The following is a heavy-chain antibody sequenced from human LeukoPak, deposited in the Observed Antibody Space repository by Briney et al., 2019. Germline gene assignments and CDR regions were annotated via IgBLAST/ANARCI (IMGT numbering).Heavy chain of an antibody. J-gene: IGHJ4*02. V-gene: IGHV3-48*01. CDR1: GFTFSASS. CDR3: AKDRSGSYYPDY. Sequence: PGGSLRLSCAASGFTFSASSMNWVRQAPGKGLEWISYITGDSSTIYYADSVKGRFTISRDNSKNTLYLQMNSLRAEDTAVYYCAKDRSGSYYPDYWGQGTLVTVSS. D-gene: IGHD1-26*01. CDR2: ITGDSSTI.